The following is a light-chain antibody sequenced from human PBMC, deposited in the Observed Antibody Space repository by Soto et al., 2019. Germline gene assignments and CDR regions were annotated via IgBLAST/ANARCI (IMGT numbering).Light chain of an antibody. Sequence: EIVLTQSPATLSLSPGERATLSCRASQSVSSYLAWYQQKPGQAPRLLIYDASNRATGVPARFSGSGSGTEFTLTISSLEPEDFALYYCQQRNNWPPITFGQGTRLEIK. CDR1: QSVSSY. CDR2: DAS. V-gene: IGKV3-11*01. J-gene: IGKJ5*01. CDR3: QQRNNWPPIT.